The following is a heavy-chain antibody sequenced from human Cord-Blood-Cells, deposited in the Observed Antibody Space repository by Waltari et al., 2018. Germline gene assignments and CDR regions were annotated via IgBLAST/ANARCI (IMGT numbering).Heavy chain of an antibody. CDR2: IYYSGST. CDR3: ARHQGGYDDAFDI. J-gene: IGHJ3*02. Sequence: QLQLQESGPGLVKPSETLSPTCPVSGGSISSSSYYWGWIRQPPGKGLEWIGSIYYSGSTYYNPSLKSRVTISVDTSKNQFSLKLSSVTAADTAVYYCARHQGGYDDAFDIWGQGTMVTVSS. D-gene: IGHD5-12*01. V-gene: IGHV4-39*07. CDR1: GGSISSSSYY.